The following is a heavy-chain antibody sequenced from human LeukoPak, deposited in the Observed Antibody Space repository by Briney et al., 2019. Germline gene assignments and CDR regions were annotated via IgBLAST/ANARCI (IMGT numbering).Heavy chain of an antibody. V-gene: IGHV4-39*07. CDR2: IYYSGRT. D-gene: IGHD5-18*01. CDR1: GGSIGSSSYY. J-gene: IGHJ4*02. CDR3: ARSGYTYGPRINFDF. Sequence: SETLSLTCTVSGGSIGSSSYYWGWIRQPPGKGLEWIGSIYYSGRTYYNPALKSRVTLSVDTSKNQFSLTLSSVTAADTAVYYCARSGYTYGPRINFDFWGQGTLVTVSS.